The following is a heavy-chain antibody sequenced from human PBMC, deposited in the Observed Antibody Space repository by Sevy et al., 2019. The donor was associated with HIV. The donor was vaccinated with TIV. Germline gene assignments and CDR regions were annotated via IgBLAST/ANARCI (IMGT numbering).Heavy chain of an antibody. D-gene: IGHD1-1*01. J-gene: IGHJ5*02. V-gene: IGHV4-30-2*01. CDR1: GGSISSGGYS. CDR3: ARAATGTTDNWFDP. CDR2: IYHSGST. Sequence: SETLSLTCAVSGGSISSGGYSWSWIRQPPGKGLEWIGYIYHSGSTYYNPSLKSRVTISVDRSKNKFSLKLSSVTAADTAVYYCARAATGTTDNWFDPWGQGTLVTVSS.